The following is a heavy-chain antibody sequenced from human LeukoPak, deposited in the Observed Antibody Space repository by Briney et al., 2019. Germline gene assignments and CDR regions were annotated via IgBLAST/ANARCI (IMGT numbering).Heavy chain of an antibody. Sequence: SETLSLTCAVYGGSFSGYYWSWIRQPPGKGLEWIGEINHSGSTNYNPSLKSRVTISVDTSKNQFSLKLSSVTAADTAVYYCARHLRDFWSGYYSGSTYYGMDVWGQGTTVTVSS. J-gene: IGHJ6*02. CDR2: INHSGST. V-gene: IGHV4-34*01. CDR3: ARHLRDFWSGYYSGSTYYGMDV. CDR1: GGSFSGYY. D-gene: IGHD3-3*01.